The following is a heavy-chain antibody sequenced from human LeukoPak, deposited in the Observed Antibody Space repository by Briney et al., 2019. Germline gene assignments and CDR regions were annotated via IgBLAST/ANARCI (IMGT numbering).Heavy chain of an antibody. V-gene: IGHV3-23*01. Sequence: PGGSLRLSCAASGFTFSSYAMSWVRQAPGKGLEWVPAISGSGGSTYYADSVKGRFTISRDNSKNTLYLQMNSLRAEDTAVYYCAKIRTVTTSPGWYFDLWGRGTLVTVSS. CDR2: ISGSGGST. J-gene: IGHJ2*01. D-gene: IGHD4-17*01. CDR1: GFTFSSYA. CDR3: AKIRTVTTSPGWYFDL.